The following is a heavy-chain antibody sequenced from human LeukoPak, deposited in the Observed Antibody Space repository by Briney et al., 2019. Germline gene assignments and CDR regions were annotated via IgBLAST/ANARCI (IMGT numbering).Heavy chain of an antibody. V-gene: IGHV3-48*02. CDR2: ISSSSSTI. CDR3: ARARASGRSGFDY. J-gene: IGHJ4*02. D-gene: IGHD2-15*01. CDR1: GLTFSSYG. Sequence: PGGSLRLSCVASGLTFSSYGMNWVRQAPGKGLEWVSYISSSSSTIYYADSVKGRFTISRDNAKNSLDLQMNSLRDEDTAVYYCARARASGRSGFDYWGQGTLVTVSS.